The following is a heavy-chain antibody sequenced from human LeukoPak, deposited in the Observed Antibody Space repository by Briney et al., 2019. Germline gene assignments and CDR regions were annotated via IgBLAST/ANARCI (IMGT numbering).Heavy chain of an antibody. CDR2: VSDSGCNT. V-gene: IGHV3-23*01. CDR3: AREYHDSSGYLDY. CDR1: GFTFGRYG. J-gene: IGHJ4*02. Sequence: GGSLRLSCAASGFTFGRYGMTWVRQAPGKGLDWVSSVSDSGCNTYYADSVKGRFTISRDNSRNTLYLQMNSLRAEDTAVYYCAREYHDSSGYLDYWGQGTLVTVSS. D-gene: IGHD3-22*01.